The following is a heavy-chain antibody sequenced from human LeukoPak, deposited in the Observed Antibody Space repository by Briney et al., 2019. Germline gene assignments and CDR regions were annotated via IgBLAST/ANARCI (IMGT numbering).Heavy chain of an antibody. Sequence: GGSLRLSCAASGFTFSSYAMSWVRQAPGKGQEWVSAISGSGGSTYYADSVKGRFTISRDNSKNTLYLQMNSLRAEDTAVYYCATYTYYDILTGYWEDAFDIWGQGTMVTVSS. V-gene: IGHV3-23*01. CDR1: GFTFSSYA. D-gene: IGHD3-9*01. CDR2: ISGSGGST. J-gene: IGHJ3*02. CDR3: ATYTYYDILTGYWEDAFDI.